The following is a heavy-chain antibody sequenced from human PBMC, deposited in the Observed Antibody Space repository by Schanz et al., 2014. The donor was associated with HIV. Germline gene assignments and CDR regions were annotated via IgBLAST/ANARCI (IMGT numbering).Heavy chain of an antibody. CDR2: IYYSGRT. CDR3: ARGQSFDFWSGYRVGYFDY. Sequence: QVQLQESGPGLVKPSQTLSLTCTVSGGSISSGGYYWSWIRQHPGKGLEWIGYIYYSGRTYYNPSLKSRVTISVDTSKNQFSLKLSSVTAADTAVYYCARGQSFDFWSGYRVGYFDYWGQGTLVTVSS. D-gene: IGHD3-3*01. V-gene: IGHV4-31*03. CDR1: GGSISSGGYY. J-gene: IGHJ4*02.